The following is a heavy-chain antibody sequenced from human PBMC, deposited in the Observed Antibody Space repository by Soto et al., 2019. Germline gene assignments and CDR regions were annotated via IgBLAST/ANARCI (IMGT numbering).Heavy chain of an antibody. D-gene: IGHD3-3*01. Sequence: QVQLVQSGDEVKNPGASVKVSCTASGYTFTSYGISWVRQAPGQGLEWMEWISAYNGNTNYAQKLQARVTMTTDTSTSTAYMELRSLRSDDTAVYYCARLWSGYYPTYNWFDPGGQGTLVTVSS. CDR1: GYTFTSYG. CDR3: ARLWSGYYPTYNWFDP. J-gene: IGHJ5*02. CDR2: ISAYNGNT. V-gene: IGHV1-18*04.